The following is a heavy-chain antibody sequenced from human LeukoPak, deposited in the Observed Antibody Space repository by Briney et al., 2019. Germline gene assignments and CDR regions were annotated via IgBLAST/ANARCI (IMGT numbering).Heavy chain of an antibody. V-gene: IGHV4-59*01. CDR3: ATGGSLAAAGDY. CDR1: GDSISNFW. D-gene: IGHD6-13*01. CDR2: IYHTGDT. J-gene: IGHJ4*02. Sequence: SETLSLTCNVSGDSISNFWWSWIRQPPGKGLEWIGYIYHTGDTYYNPSLRSRLTISLDTSKNQFSLKLSSVTAADTAVYYCATGGSLAAAGDYWGQGTLVTVSS.